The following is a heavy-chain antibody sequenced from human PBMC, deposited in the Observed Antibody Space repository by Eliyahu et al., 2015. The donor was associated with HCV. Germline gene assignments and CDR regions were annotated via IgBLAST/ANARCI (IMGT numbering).Heavy chain of an antibody. CDR2: INPPDSDK. J-gene: IGHJ4*02. CDR3: ARHGDGGVFKY. Sequence: EVQLVQSGAEVKKPGESLKISCKGSGYSFNSYWIGWVRQLPGKGLEWMGIINPPDSDKRYNPSFQGQVTLSVDKSINTAYLQWSSLEASDTAMYYCARHGDGGVFKYWGQGTLVTVSS. V-gene: IGHV5-51*01. D-gene: IGHD3-10*01. CDR1: GYSFNSYW.